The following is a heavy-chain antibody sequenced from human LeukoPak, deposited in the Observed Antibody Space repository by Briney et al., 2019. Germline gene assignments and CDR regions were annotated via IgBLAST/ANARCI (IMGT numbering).Heavy chain of an antibody. CDR3: ARALVGATPYYYGMDV. Sequence: GGSLRLSCAASGFTFSSYWMSWVRQAPGKGLEWVANIKQDGSEKYYVDPVKGRFTISRDNAKNSLYLQMNSLRAEDTAVYYCARALVGATPYYYGMDVWGQGTTVTVSS. D-gene: IGHD1-26*01. CDR2: IKQDGSEK. V-gene: IGHV3-7*04. J-gene: IGHJ6*02. CDR1: GFTFSSYW.